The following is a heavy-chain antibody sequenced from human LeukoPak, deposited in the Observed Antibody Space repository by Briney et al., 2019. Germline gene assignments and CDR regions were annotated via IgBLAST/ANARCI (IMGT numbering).Heavy chain of an antibody. V-gene: IGHV1-69*01. J-gene: IGHJ4*02. D-gene: IGHD3-10*01. CDR3: ARGGDYYGSVTFDY. Sequence: AXGQGLXXXGXIIPIFGTANYAQKFQGRVTITADESTSTAYMELSSLRSEDTAVYYCARGGDYYGSVTFDYWGQGTLVTVSS. CDR2: IIPIFGTA.